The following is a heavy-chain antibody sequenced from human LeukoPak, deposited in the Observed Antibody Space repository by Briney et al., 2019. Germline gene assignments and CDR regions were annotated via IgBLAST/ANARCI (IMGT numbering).Heavy chain of an antibody. Sequence: ASVKVSCKASGYTFTGYYMHWVRQAPGQGLGWMGWINPNSGGTNYAQKFQGRVTMTRDTSISTAYMELSRLRSDDTAMYYCARGGGNYHDAFDIWGQGTMVTVSS. D-gene: IGHD4-23*01. V-gene: IGHV1-2*02. J-gene: IGHJ3*02. CDR3: ARGGGNYHDAFDI. CDR1: GYTFTGYY. CDR2: INPNSGGT.